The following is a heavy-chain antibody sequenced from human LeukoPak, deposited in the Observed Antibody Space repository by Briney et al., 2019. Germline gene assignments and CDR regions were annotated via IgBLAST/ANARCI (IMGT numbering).Heavy chain of an antibody. V-gene: IGHV4-4*07. Sequence: SETLSLTCTVSGGSISGYYWSWIRQPAGKGLEWIGRMFTSGNTNYNPSLKSRVTMSVDTSKNQFSLKLSSVTAADTAVYYCARDTTVSLWDFYYYMDVWGKGTTVTVSS. J-gene: IGHJ6*03. CDR2: MFTSGNT. CDR1: GGSISGYY. D-gene: IGHD4-11*01. CDR3: ARDTTVSLWDFYYYMDV.